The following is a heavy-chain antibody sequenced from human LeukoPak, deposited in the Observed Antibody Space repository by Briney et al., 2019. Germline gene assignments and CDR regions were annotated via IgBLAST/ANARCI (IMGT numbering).Heavy chain of an antibody. CDR1: GGSISSGGYY. CDR3: ARAARRRLWFGDEPWAFDI. V-gene: IGHV4-30-2*01. J-gene: IGHJ3*02. CDR2: IYHSGST. Sequence: SETLSLTCTVSGGSISSGGYYWSWIRQPPGKGLEWIGYIYHSGSTYYNPSLKSRVTISVDRSKNQFSLKLSSVTAADTAVYYCARAARRRLWFGDEPWAFDIWGQGTMVTVSS. D-gene: IGHD3-10*01.